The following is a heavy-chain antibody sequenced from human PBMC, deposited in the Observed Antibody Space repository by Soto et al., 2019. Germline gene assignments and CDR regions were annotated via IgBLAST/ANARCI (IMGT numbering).Heavy chain of an antibody. CDR3: AKGFCSSKWCYTPSYMEV. Sequence: EVQLVESGGGLVQPGRSLRLSCAASGFNFEDYAMHWVRQAPGKGLEWGSGISWNSGTIDYAASVRGRFTLSRDNAEKSLYLQMNSLSPDDTALYYCAKGFCSSKWCYTPSYMEVWGEGTTVTVSS. V-gene: IGHV3-9*01. CDR2: ISWNSGTI. J-gene: IGHJ6*03. D-gene: IGHD2-2*01. CDR1: GFNFEDYA.